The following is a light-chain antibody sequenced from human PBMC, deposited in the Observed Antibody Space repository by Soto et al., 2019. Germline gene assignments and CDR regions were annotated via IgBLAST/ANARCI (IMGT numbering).Light chain of an antibody. CDR3: LQDYNFPLT. J-gene: IGKJ2*01. CDR2: AAS. V-gene: IGKV1-6*01. Sequence: AIQMTQSPSSLSASVGDRVTITCRASQGIRNNLGWYQQKPGKAPKLLIFAASSLQSGVSSRFSGSGTGTDFTLTISSLQPEDFAIYYCLQDYNFPLTFGQGTKLEIK. CDR1: QGIRNN.